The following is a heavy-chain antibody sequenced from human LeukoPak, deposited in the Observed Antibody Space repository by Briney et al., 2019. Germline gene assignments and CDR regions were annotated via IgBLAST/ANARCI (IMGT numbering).Heavy chain of an antibody. J-gene: IGHJ4*02. CDR1: GGSISTYY. V-gene: IGHV4-59*01. CDR3: ARVARDGYLAYYFDY. CDR2: IHSKGST. D-gene: IGHD5-24*01. Sequence: SETLSLTCAVSGGSISTYYWSWIRQPPGKGPEWIAYIHSKGSTNYNPSLKSRVTISADTSKNQFSLTLRLVTAADTAVYYCARVARDGYLAYYFDYWGQGILVTVSS.